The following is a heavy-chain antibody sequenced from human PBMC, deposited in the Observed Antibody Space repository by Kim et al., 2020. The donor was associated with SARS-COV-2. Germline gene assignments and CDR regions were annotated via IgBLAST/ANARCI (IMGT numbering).Heavy chain of an antibody. V-gene: IGHV1-3*01. CDR2: INAGNGNT. J-gene: IGHJ6*02. D-gene: IGHD3-3*01. CDR1: GYTFTSYA. Sequence: ASVKVSCKASGYTFTSYAMHWVRQAPGQRLEWMGWINAGNGNTKYSQKFQGRVTITRDTSASTAYMELSSLRSEDTAVYYCARDPEWIFFDYYGMDVWGQGTTVTVSS. CDR3: ARDPEWIFFDYYGMDV.